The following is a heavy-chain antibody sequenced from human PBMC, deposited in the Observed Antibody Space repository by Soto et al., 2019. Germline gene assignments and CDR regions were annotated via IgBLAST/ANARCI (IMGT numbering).Heavy chain of an antibody. CDR3: ARIRVVGASGHHYFHGMDV. J-gene: IGHJ6*02. V-gene: IGHV3-53*01. CDR1: GFTVSSNY. D-gene: IGHD1-26*01. CDR2: IYSGGST. Sequence: EVQLVESGGGLIQREGSLRLSCAASGFTVSSNYMIWVRQAPTKGLEWISVIYSGGSTDYADSVKGRFTISRDNSKNTPXXQMNSLRAENTAVYYCARIRVVGASGHHYFHGMDVWGQGTTVTVSS.